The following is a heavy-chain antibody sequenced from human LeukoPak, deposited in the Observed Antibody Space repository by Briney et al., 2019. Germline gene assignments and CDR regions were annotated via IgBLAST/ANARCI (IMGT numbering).Heavy chain of an antibody. D-gene: IGHD3-3*01. CDR1: GYSINSGYY. Sequence: SETLSLTCAVSGYSINSGYYWVWIRQPPGKGLEWIGTIYHSGSTYHNPSLKSRVTISVDTSKNRFSLKLTSVTAADTAVYYCARGRGSDFWSASNIWGQGTLVTVSS. CDR2: IYHSGST. J-gene: IGHJ4*02. CDR3: ARGRGSDFWSASNI. V-gene: IGHV4-38-2*01.